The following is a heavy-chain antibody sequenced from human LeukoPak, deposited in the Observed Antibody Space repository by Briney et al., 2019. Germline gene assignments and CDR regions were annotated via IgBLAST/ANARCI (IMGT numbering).Heavy chain of an antibody. J-gene: IGHJ6*02. CDR1: GFTFSSYG. CDR2: ISYDGSNK. V-gene: IGHV3-30*18. D-gene: IGHD1-26*01. Sequence: PGGSLRLSCAASGFTFSSYGMHWVRQAPGKGLEWVAVISYDGSNKYYADSVKGRFTISRDNSKNTLYLQMNSLRAEDTAVYYCAKEGLRSPYGMDVWGQGTTVTVSS. CDR3: AKEGLRSPYGMDV.